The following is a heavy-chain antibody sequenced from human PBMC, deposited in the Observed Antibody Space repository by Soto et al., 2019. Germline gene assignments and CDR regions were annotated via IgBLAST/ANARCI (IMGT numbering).Heavy chain of an antibody. J-gene: IGHJ4*02. CDR2: ISYDGSNK. V-gene: IGHV3-30-3*01. Sequence: QVQLVESGGGVVQPGRSLRLSCAASGFPFSSYAMHWVRQAPGKGLEWVAVISYDGSNKYYADSVKGRFTISRDNSKNTLYLQMNSLRAEDTAVYYCARVSGYNAPFNYWGQGTLVTVSS. CDR3: ARVSGYNAPFNY. D-gene: IGHD5-12*01. CDR1: GFPFSSYA.